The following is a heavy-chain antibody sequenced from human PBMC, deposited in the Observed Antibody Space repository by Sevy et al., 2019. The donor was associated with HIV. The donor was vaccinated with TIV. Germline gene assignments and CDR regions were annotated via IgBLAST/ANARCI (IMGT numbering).Heavy chain of an antibody. CDR2: FFFTGST. CDR1: GVSISSSSYD. CDR3: ARQGGLVDRAFDY. V-gene: IGHV4-39*01. J-gene: IGHJ4*02. Sequence: SETLSLTCTVSGVSISSSSYDWGWIRQPPGKGLEWIASFFFTGSTYYNPSLKSRVTISVDTSNNQFSLELNSVTAADTALYYCARQGGLVDRAFDYWGQGTLVTVSS. D-gene: IGHD3-10*01.